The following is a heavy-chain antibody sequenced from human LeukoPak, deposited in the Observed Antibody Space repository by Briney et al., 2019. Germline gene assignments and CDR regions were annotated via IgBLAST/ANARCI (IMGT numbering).Heavy chain of an antibody. D-gene: IGHD6-19*01. CDR3: ARDSSGWHPGGAFDI. V-gene: IGHV3-23*01. CDR2: ISGSGGST. Sequence: PGGSLRLSCAASGFTFSSYAMSWVRQAPGKGLKWVSAISGSGGSTYYADSVKRRFTISRDNSKNTLYLQMNSLRAEDTAVYYCARDSSGWHPGGAFDIWGQGTMVTVSS. CDR1: GFTFSSYA. J-gene: IGHJ3*02.